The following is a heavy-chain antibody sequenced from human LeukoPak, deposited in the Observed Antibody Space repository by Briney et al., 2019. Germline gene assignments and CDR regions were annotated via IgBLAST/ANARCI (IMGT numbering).Heavy chain of an antibody. Sequence: GGSLRLSCTVSGFTFSPYAMSWVRQAPGKGLEWVSSISTSGDNTYYADSVKGRFTISRDNSRNTLYLQMNSLRAEDSGVYYCSKGLAPTGTTHTAAGYWGQGTLVTVSS. CDR1: GFTFSPYA. J-gene: IGHJ4*02. CDR2: ISTSGDNT. CDR3: SKGLAPTGTTHTAAGY. V-gene: IGHV3-23*01. D-gene: IGHD1-1*01.